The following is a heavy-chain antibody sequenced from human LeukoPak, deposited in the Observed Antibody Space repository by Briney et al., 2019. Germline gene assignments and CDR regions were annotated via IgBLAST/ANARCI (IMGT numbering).Heavy chain of an antibody. CDR2: IKSKTDGGTT. D-gene: IGHD3-22*01. CDR1: GFTFSNAW. V-gene: IGHV3-15*05. CDR3: SKDRARYYDTSGYDY. Sequence: GGSLRLSCAASGFTFSNAWMSWVRQAPGKGLEWVGRIKSKTDGGTTDYAAPVKGRFTISRDDSKNTLYLQMNSLRTEDTAVYFCSKDRARYYDTSGYDYWGQGTLVTVSS. J-gene: IGHJ4*02.